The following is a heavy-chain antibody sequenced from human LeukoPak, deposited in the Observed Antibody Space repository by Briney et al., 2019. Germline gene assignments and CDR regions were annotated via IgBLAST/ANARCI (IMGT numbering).Heavy chain of an antibody. V-gene: IGHV3-30*19. Sequence: GGSLRLSCAASGFTFSSYGMHWIRQAPGKGLEWVAVISYDGSNKYYADSVKGRFTISRDNSKNTLYLQMNSLRAEDTAVYYCASSYYYDSSGPTRPYWGQGTLVTVSS. CDR2: ISYDGSNK. CDR1: GFTFSSYG. J-gene: IGHJ4*02. D-gene: IGHD3-22*01. CDR3: ASSYYYDSSGPTRPY.